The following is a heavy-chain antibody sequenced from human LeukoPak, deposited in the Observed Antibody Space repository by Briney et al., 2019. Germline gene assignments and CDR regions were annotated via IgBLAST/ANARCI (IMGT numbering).Heavy chain of an antibody. CDR1: GGSFSDYY. CDR2: INHSGVT. J-gene: IGHJ4*02. D-gene: IGHD6-19*01. Sequence: SETLSLTCAVFGGSFSDYYWSWIRQPPGKGLEWIGEINHSGVTNYNPSLKSRVTISADASKNQFSLKLSSVTAADTSVYYCASDTVAGTGWGQGTLVTVSS. V-gene: IGHV4-34*01. CDR3: ASDTVAGTG.